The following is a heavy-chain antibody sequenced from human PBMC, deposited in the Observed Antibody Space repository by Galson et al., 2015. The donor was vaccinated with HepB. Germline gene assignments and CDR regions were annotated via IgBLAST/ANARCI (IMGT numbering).Heavy chain of an antibody. D-gene: IGHD5-18*01. J-gene: IGHJ4*02. CDR1: GFTFSSYG. CDR3: AKDRDTAMVLDY. CDR2: ISYDGSNK. V-gene: IGHV3-30*18. Sequence: SLRLSCAASGFTFSSYGMHWVRQAPGKGLEWVAVISYDGSNKYYADSVKGRFTISRDNSKNTLYLQMNSLRAEDTAVYYCAKDRDTAMVLDYWGQGTLVTVSS.